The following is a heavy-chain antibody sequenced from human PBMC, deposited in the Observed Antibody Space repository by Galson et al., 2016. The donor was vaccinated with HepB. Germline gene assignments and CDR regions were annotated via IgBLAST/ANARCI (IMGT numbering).Heavy chain of an antibody. V-gene: IGHV1-8*01. CDR3: ARSGFGRGAWFGP. J-gene: IGHJ5*02. CDR2: MNPSSGNT. CDR1: GYTFSSYD. D-gene: IGHD2-15*01. Sequence: SAKVSCKASGYTFSSYDINWVRLASGQGLEWMGWMNPSSGNTDSAQKFQGRVTMTRNTSINTAYMELRSLTSEDTAVDFCARSGFGRGAWFGPWGQGTPITVAS.